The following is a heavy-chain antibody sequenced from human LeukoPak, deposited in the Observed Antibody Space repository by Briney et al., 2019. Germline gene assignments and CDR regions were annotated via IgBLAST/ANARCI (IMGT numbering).Heavy chain of an antibody. CDR1: GFTVSSNY. CDR3: ARDSRGRWLQLHAFDI. J-gene: IGHJ3*02. CDR2: IYSGGST. Sequence: GGSLRLSCAASGFTVSSNYMSWVRQAPGKGLEWVSVIYSGGSTYYADSVKGRFTISRDNSKNTLYLQMNSLRAEDTAVYYCARDSRGRWLQLHAFDIWGQGTMVTVSS. V-gene: IGHV3-66*01. D-gene: IGHD5-24*01.